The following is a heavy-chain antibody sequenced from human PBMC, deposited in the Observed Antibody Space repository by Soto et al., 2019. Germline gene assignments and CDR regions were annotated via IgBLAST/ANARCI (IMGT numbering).Heavy chain of an antibody. Sequence: QVQLVQSGAEVKKPGSSVKVSCKASGGTFSSYAISWVRQAPGQGLEWMGGIIPIFGTANYAQKFQGRVTITADESTSTGHLEVGSLRSEDKAVYYCAGAPSPYRQGSYGMDVWGQGTTVTVSS. CDR3: AGAPSPYRQGSYGMDV. CDR2: IIPIFGTA. D-gene: IGHD4-4*01. J-gene: IGHJ6*02. V-gene: IGHV1-69*01. CDR1: GGTFSSYA.